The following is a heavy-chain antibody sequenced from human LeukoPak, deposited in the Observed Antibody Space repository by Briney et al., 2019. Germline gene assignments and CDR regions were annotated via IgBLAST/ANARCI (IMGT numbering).Heavy chain of an antibody. Sequence: ASVKVSYKASGYTFTGYYMHWVRQAPGQGLEWMGRINPNSGGTNYAQKFQGRVTMTRDTSISTAYMELSRLRSEDTAVYYCAADKNDYGDYYRVFDIWGQGKMVTVSS. CDR2: INPNSGGT. CDR3: AADKNDYGDYYRVFDI. D-gene: IGHD4-17*01. CDR1: GYTFTGYY. J-gene: IGHJ3*02. V-gene: IGHV1-2*06.